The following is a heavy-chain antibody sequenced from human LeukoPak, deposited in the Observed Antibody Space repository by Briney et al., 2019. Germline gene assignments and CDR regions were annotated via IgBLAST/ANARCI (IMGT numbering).Heavy chain of an antibody. D-gene: IGHD6-19*01. J-gene: IGHJ3*02. V-gene: IGHV3-30*07. CDR3: ARDFRLAVAGGAFDI. CDR2: HGGDI. Sequence: HGGDIHYAESVEGRFTISRDNSKNTLYLQMNSLRAEDTAVYYCARDFRLAVAGGAFDIWGQGTMVTVSS.